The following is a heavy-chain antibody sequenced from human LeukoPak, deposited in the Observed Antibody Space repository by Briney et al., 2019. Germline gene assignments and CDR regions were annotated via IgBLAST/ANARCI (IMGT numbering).Heavy chain of an antibody. CDR3: ARVSGSSSHFDY. CDR2: INHSGST. V-gene: IGHV4-34*01. J-gene: IGHJ4*02. D-gene: IGHD1-26*01. CDR1: GGSFSGYY. Sequence: SETLSLTCAVYGGSFSGYYWSWIRQPPGKGLEWIGEINHSGSTNYNPSLESRVTISVDTSKNQFSLKLSSVTAADTAVYYCARVSGSSSHFDYWGQGTLVTVSS.